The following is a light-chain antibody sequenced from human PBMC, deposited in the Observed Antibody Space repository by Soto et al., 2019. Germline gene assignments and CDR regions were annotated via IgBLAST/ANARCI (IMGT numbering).Light chain of an antibody. V-gene: IGKV3-20*01. CDR3: QQYDSSPLT. CDR2: GVF. CDR1: QSVSSSY. Sequence: EIVLTQSPGTLSLSPGERATLACRASQSVSSSYLAWYQQKPGQAPRRLIYGVFSRATGIPARFSGSGSGTDFTLAIRRLEPEDFAVYYCQQYDSSPLTFGGGTKVEIK. J-gene: IGKJ4*01.